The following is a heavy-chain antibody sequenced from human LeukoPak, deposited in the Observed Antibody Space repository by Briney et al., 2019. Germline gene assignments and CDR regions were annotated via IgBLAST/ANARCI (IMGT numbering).Heavy chain of an antibody. Sequence: GASVKVSCKASGYTFTSYYMHWVRQAPGQGLEWMGIINPSGGSTSYAQRLQGRVTMTRDTSISTVYMELSRLTSDDTAVYYCARVYSTAVVLLYWGQGTLVTVSS. CDR3: ARVYSTAVVLLY. D-gene: IGHD4-23*01. CDR2: INPSGGST. V-gene: IGHV1-46*01. J-gene: IGHJ4*02. CDR1: GYTFTSYY.